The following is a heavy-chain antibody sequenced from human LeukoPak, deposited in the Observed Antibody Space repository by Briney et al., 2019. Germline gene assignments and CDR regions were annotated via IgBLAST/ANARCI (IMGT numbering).Heavy chain of an antibody. D-gene: IGHD2-2*02. V-gene: IGHV4-39*07. CDR2: IYYSGST. J-gene: IGHJ4*02. Sequence: PSETLSLTCTVSGGSISSSSYYWGWIRQPPGKGLEWIGSIYYSGSTYYNPSLKSRVTISVDTSKNQFSLKLSSVTAADTAVYYCARYTAGLLDYWGQGTLVTVSS. CDR1: GGSISSSSYY. CDR3: ARYTAGLLDY.